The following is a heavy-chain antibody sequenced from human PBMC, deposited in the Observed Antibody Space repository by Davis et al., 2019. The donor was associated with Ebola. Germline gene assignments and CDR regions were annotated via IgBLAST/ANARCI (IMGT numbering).Heavy chain of an antibody. V-gene: IGHV4-59*01. D-gene: IGHD4-23*01. CDR2: MYYSGNA. CDR3: ASGRGNSYGY. Sequence: PSETLSLTCTVSDGYYWTWIRQPPGKGLEWIGHMYYSGNAKYNPSLKSRVTMSLDTSKNQFSLRLSSVTPADTAVYYCASGRGNSYGYWGQGTLVTVSS. CDR1: DGYY. J-gene: IGHJ4*02.